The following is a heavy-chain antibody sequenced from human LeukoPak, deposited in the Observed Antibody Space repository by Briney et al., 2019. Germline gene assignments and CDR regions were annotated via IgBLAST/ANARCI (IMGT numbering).Heavy chain of an antibody. CDR3: ARSHYYDSSGPPMAFDI. J-gene: IGHJ4*02. Sequence: PSETLSLTCTVSGGSISSYYWSWIRQPPGKGLEWIGYIYYSGSTNYNPSLKSRVTISVDTSKNQFSLKLSSVTAADTAVYYCARSHYYDSSGPPMAFDIWGQGTLVTVSS. V-gene: IGHV4-59*08. D-gene: IGHD3-22*01. CDR1: GGSISSYY. CDR2: IYYSGST.